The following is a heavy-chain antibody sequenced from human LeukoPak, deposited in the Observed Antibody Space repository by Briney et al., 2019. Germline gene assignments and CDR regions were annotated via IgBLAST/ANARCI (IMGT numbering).Heavy chain of an antibody. V-gene: IGHV4-4*07. J-gene: IGHJ3*02. Sequence: SETLSLTRSGSGGGISSYYWSWRLKPDGKGLEWIGRIYTSGSTNYNPSLKSRVTMSVDTSKNQFSLKLSSVTAADTAVYYCAREERFGELLYDAFDIWGQGTMATVSS. CDR3: AREERFGELLYDAFDI. CDR1: GGGISSYY. D-gene: IGHD3-10*01. CDR2: IYTSGST.